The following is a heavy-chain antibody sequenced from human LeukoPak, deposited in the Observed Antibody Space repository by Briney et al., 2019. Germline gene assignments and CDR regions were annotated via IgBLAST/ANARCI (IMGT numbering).Heavy chain of an antibody. Sequence: PGGSLRLSCAASGFTFSSYSMNWVRQAPGKGLEWVSSIGTSSSYIYYADSLKGRFTISRDNSKNTLYLQINSLRAEDTAVYYCANLLRWEPYWGQGTLVTVSS. V-gene: IGHV3-21*01. CDR1: GFTFSSYS. D-gene: IGHD4-23*01. J-gene: IGHJ4*02. CDR3: ANLLRWEPY. CDR2: IGTSSSYI.